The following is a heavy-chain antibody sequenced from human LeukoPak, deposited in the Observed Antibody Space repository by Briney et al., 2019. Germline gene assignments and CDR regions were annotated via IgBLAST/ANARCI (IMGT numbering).Heavy chain of an antibody. CDR1: AFIFSGHW. V-gene: IGHV3-7*03. CDR3: VRGHLWLEN. CDR2: IKEDGSER. Sequence: GGSLRLSCEGSAFIFSGHWMSWVRQTPGKGLEWVASIKEDGSERQYVDSVKGRFIISRDNAKNSVYLQMDSLRAEETAVYSCVRGHLWLENWGQGTLVTVSS. D-gene: IGHD3-3*02. J-gene: IGHJ4*02.